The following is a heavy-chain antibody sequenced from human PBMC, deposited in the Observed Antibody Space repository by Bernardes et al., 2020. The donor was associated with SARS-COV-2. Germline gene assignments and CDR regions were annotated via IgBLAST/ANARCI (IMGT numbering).Heavy chain of an antibody. Sequence: GGSLRLSCRVSGFILGDYALGWFRQAPGGGLEWVGFIRTEPYGGTADYAASGKGRFTISRDDSKGIAHLQMDSLKTEDTALYYCTRERDSGSSYFDNWGQGTLVTVSS. CDR1: GFILGDYA. J-gene: IGHJ4*02. CDR2: IRTEPYGGTA. CDR3: TRERDSGSSYFDN. D-gene: IGHD1-26*01. V-gene: IGHV3-49*03.